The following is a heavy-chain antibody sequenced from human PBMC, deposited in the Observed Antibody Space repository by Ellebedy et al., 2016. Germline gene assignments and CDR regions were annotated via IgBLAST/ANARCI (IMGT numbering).Heavy chain of an antibody. CDR1: GFTFSSYS. D-gene: IGHD5-24*01. Sequence: GESLKISCAASGFTFSSYSMNWVRQAPGKGLEWVSYIRSSSSTTYYADSVKGRFTISRDNAKNSLYLQMNSLRAEDTAVYYCARDSKMATMVCFDYWGQGTLVTVSS. V-gene: IGHV3-48*04. J-gene: IGHJ4*02. CDR2: IRSSSSTT. CDR3: ARDSKMATMVCFDY.